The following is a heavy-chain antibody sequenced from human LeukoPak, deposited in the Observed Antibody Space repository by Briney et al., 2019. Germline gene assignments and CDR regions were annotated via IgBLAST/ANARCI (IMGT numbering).Heavy chain of an antibody. J-gene: IGHJ4*02. Sequence: PGGSLRLSCAASGFTFSSYSMNWVRQAPGKGLEWVSSISSSSSYIYYADSVKGRFTISRDNAKNSVNLQMNSLRAEDTALYYCASRRSGGNQAVDYWGQGTLVTVSS. CDR2: ISSSSSYI. D-gene: IGHD2-15*01. CDR1: GFTFSSYS. CDR3: ASRRSGGNQAVDY. V-gene: IGHV3-21*01.